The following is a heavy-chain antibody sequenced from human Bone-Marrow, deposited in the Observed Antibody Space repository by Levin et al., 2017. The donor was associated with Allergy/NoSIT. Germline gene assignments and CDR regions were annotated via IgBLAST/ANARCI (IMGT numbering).Heavy chain of an antibody. CDR1: GYTFTSYA. V-gene: IGHV7-4-1*02. D-gene: IGHD3-3*01. CDR3: ARGILKSTDFWSGYYFSSEAMDV. Sequence: PGASVKVSCKASGYTFTSYAMNWVRQAPGQGLEWMGWINTNTGNPTYAQGFTGRFVFSLDTSVSTAYLQISSLKAEDTAVYYCARGILKSTDFWSGYYFSSEAMDVWGQGTTVTVSS. CDR2: INTNTGNP. J-gene: IGHJ6*02.